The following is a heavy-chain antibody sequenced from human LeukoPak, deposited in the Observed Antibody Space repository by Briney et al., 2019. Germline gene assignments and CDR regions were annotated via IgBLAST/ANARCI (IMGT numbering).Heavy chain of an antibody. CDR2: INPNSGGT. D-gene: IGHD3-10*01. Sequence: ASVKVSCKASGYTFTVYYMHWVRQAPGQGLEWMGWINPNSGGTNYAQKFQGRVTMTRDTSTSTVYMELSSLRSEDTAVYYCARGRYYYGSGSIDFDYWGQGTLVTVSS. CDR3: ARGRYYYGSGSIDFDY. V-gene: IGHV1-2*02. J-gene: IGHJ4*02. CDR1: GYTFTVYY.